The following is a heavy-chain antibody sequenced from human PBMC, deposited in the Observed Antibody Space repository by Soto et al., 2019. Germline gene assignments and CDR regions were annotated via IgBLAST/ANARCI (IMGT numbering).Heavy chain of an antibody. CDR3: ASPGYCSSTSCYSASYYYYGMDV. D-gene: IGHD2-2*03. CDR2: IIPIFGTA. Sequence: QVQLVQSGAEVKKPGSSVKVSCKASGGTFSSYAISWVRQAPGQGLEWMGGIIPIFGTAHYAQKFQGRVTSTGDNATSTAYMELSSLRSEDTAVYYCASPGYCSSTSCYSASYYYYGMDVWGQGTTVTVSS. V-gene: IGHV1-69*06. CDR1: GGTFSSYA. J-gene: IGHJ6*02.